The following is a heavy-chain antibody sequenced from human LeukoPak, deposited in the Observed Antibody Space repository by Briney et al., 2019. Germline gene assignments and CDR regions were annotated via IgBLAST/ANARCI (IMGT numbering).Heavy chain of an antibody. CDR1: GFTVSSNY. J-gene: IGHJ4*02. CDR2: IYSGGST. CDR3: ARGDPIAAYYFDY. Sequence: GGSLRLSCAASGFTVSSNYMSWVRQAPGKGLEWVSVIYSGGSTYYADSVKGRFTISRDNSKNTLYLQMNSLRAEDTAVYYCARGDPIAAYYFDYWGQGTLVTVSS. D-gene: IGHD6-25*01. V-gene: IGHV3-53*01.